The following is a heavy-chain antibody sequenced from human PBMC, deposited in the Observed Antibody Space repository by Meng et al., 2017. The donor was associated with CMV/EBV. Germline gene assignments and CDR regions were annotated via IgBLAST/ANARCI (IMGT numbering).Heavy chain of an antibody. V-gene: IGHV3-9*03. CDR1: GFTFDDYA. CDR3: AKDMIVGGMDV. Sequence: GGSLRLSCAASGFTFDDYAMHWVRQAPRKGLEWVSGISWNSGSIGYADSVKGRFTISRDNAKNSLYLQMNSLRAEDMALYYCAKDMIVGGMDVWGQGTTVTVSS. J-gene: IGHJ6*02. D-gene: IGHD3-22*01. CDR2: ISWNSGSI.